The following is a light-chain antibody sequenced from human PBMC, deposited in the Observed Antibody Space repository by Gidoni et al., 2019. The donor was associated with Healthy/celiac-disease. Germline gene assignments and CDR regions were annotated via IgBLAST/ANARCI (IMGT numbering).Light chain of an antibody. V-gene: IGKV2-28*01. CDR2: SGS. J-gene: IGKJ3*01. CDR1: QRLLHSNGYNY. CDR3: MQALQTPFT. Sequence: DIVLTQSPLSLPVTPGAPASISCRSSQRLLHSNGYNYLEWYLQKPGQSPQLLIYSGSNRAAGVPDRCSGRGAGTEFTLKSSRVEDEDVGVYYCMQALQTPFTFGPXTKVDIK.